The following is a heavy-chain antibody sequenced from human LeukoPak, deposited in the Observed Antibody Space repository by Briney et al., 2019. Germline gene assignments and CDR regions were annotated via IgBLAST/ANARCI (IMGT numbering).Heavy chain of an antibody. CDR1: GYTFTSYA. V-gene: IGHV1-3*01. CDR3: ARDVPGSCGGDCYAQDWGNAFDI. D-gene: IGHD2-21*02. J-gene: IGHJ3*02. Sequence: GASVKVSCKASGYTFTSYAMHWVRQAPGQRLEWMGWTNAGNGNTKYSQKFQGRVTITRDTSASTAYMELSSLRSEDTAVYYCARDVPGSCGGDCYAQDWGNAFDIWGQGTMVTVSS. CDR2: TNAGNGNT.